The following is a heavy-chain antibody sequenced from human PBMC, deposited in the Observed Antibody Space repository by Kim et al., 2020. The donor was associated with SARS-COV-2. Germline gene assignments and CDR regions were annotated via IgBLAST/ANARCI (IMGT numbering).Heavy chain of an antibody. V-gene: IGHV4-31*03. CDR3: ARDQGFIGLFDY. CDR2: IYYSGST. D-gene: IGHD1-26*01. CDR1: GGSISSGGYY. Sequence: SETLSLTCTVSGGSISSGGYYWSWIRQHPGKGLEWIGYIYYSGSTYYNPSLKSRVTISVDTSKNQFSLKLSSVTAADTAVYYCARDQGFIGLFDYWGQGTLVTVSS. J-gene: IGHJ4*02.